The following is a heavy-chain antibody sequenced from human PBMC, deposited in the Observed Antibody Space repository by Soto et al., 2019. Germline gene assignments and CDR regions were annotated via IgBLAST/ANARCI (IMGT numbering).Heavy chain of an antibody. J-gene: IGHJ4*02. CDR1: GFTFTGHY. CDR3: ARDGIAARPTPDY. Sequence: ASVKVSCKASGFTFTGHYIHWVRQAPGQGLEWMGWINPNSGGTSYAQKFQGRLTMTTDTSITTAYMELSRLSSDDTAFYYCARDGIAARPTPDYWGQGTLVTVSS. V-gene: IGHV1-2*02. D-gene: IGHD6-6*01. CDR2: INPNSGGT.